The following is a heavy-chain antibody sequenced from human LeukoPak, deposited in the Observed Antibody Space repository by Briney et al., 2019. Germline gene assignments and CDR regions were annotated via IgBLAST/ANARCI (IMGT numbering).Heavy chain of an antibody. Sequence: GGSLRLSCAASGFTFSSYWMSWVRQAPGKGLEWVANIKQDGSEKYYVDSVKGRFTISRDNAKNSLYLQMNSLRAEDTAVYYCARVVVVTSYFFDYWGQGTLVTVSS. CDR3: ARVVVVTSYFFDY. CDR1: GFTFSSYW. J-gene: IGHJ4*02. CDR2: IKQDGSEK. D-gene: IGHD2-15*01. V-gene: IGHV3-7*01.